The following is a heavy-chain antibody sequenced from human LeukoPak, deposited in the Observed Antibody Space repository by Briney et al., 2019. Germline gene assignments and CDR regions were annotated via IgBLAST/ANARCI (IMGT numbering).Heavy chain of an antibody. V-gene: IGHV1-18*01. J-gene: IGHJ4*02. CDR2: ISAYNGNT. CDR3: ARARGYSGYDLGDFDY. CDR1: GYTFTSYG. Sequence: GASVKVSCKASGYTFTSYGISWVRQAPGQGLEWMGRISAYNGNTNYAQKLQGRVTMTTDTSTSTAYMELRSLRSDDTAVYYCARARGYSGYDLGDFDYWGQGTLVTVSS. D-gene: IGHD5-12*01.